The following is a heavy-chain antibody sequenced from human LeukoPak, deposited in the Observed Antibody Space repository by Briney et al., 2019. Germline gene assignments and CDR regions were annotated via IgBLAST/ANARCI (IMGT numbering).Heavy chain of an antibody. J-gene: IGHJ4*02. CDR1: GGSISSYY. Sequence: SETLSLTCTVSGGSISSYYWSWIRQPPGKGLEWIGYIYYSGSTNYNPSLKSRVTISVDTSKNQFSLKLSSVTAADTAVFYCARHFVGATYFDYWGQGTLVTVSS. D-gene: IGHD1-26*01. V-gene: IGHV4-59*08. CDR3: ARHFVGATYFDY. CDR2: IYYSGST.